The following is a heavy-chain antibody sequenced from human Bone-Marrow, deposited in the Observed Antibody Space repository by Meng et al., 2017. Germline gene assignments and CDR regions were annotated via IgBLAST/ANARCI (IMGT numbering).Heavy chain of an antibody. D-gene: IGHD5-24*01. Sequence: ASVKVSCNASGYTFTGYYMHWVRQATGQGLEWMGWMNPNSGNTGYAQNFQGRVSMTTNTTISTAYMEMSSLRAEDTAVYYCARVYIGDGYNYYFDYWGQGTLVTVSS. CDR2: MNPNSGNT. CDR1: GYTFTGYY. V-gene: IGHV1-8*02. CDR3: ARVYIGDGYNYYFDY. J-gene: IGHJ4*02.